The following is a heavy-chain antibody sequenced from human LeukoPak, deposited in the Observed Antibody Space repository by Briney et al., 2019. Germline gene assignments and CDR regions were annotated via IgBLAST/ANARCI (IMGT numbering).Heavy chain of an antibody. CDR2: INPKSGGT. V-gene: IGHV1-2*02. CDR3: ARGLSDYYDSSGYQDY. J-gene: IGHJ4*02. Sequence: ASVKVSCKASGYTFTGYYMHWVRQAPGQGLEWMGWINPKSGGTNYAQKFQGRVTMTRDTSISTAYMELSRLRSDDTAVYYCARGLSDYYDSSGYQDYWGQGTLVTVSS. D-gene: IGHD3-22*01. CDR1: GYTFTGYY.